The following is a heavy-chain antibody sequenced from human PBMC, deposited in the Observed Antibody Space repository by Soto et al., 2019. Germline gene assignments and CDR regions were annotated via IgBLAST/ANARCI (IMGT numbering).Heavy chain of an antibody. D-gene: IGHD6-13*01. V-gene: IGHV3-30*18. CDR3: AKGDRIAAAGSIDY. Sequence: PGGSLRLSCVASGFGFSFYGMHWVRQAPGKGLEWVAVISDDGRDKYYGDSVKGRFTISRDNSKNTLYLQMSSLRVEDTAVYYCAKGDRIAAAGSIDYWGQGTLVTVPS. CDR1: GFGFSFYG. J-gene: IGHJ4*02. CDR2: ISDDGRDK.